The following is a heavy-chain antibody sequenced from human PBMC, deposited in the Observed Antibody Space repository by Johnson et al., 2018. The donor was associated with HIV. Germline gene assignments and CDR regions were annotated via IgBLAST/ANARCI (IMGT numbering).Heavy chain of an antibody. Sequence: QVQLVESGGGVVQPGRSLRLSCAASGFTFNNYAMHWVRQAPGKGLEWVAVISYDGSNKNYADSVKGRFTISRDNPKNTLYLQMNSLRAEDTAVYYCARGGKDHAFDIWGQGTMVTVSS. CDR3: ARGGKDHAFDI. CDR1: GFTFNNYA. CDR2: ISYDGSNK. D-gene: IGHD3-16*01. J-gene: IGHJ3*02. V-gene: IGHV3-30*04.